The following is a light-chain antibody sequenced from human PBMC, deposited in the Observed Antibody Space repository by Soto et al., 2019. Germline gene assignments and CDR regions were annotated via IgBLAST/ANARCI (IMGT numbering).Light chain of an antibody. CDR1: SGDIGVYNY. CDR2: DVS. V-gene: IGLV2-14*01. J-gene: IGLJ3*02. Sequence: QAASVSGSPGQSITISCTGTSGDIGVYNYVSWYQQHPGKAPKLMIYDVSSRPSGVSNRFSGSKSGNTASLTISGLQAEDEADYYCSSYTSSSTSWVFGGGTKLTVL. CDR3: SSYTSSSTSWV.